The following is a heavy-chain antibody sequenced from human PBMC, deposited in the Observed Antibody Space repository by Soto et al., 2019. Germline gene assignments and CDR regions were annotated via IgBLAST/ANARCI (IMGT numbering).Heavy chain of an antibody. V-gene: IGHV3-23*01. Sequence: EVQLLESGGGLVQPGGSLRLSCAASGFTFSSHAMNWVRQAPGKGLEWVSVLSGSGGNIDYAGSVKGRFTISRDNSKNMSYLQMNSLRAEDTAVYYCAKDWGTEGYSVRAFDIWGQGTVVTVS. CDR2: LSGSGGNI. CDR1: GFTFSSHA. J-gene: IGHJ3*02. D-gene: IGHD2-15*01. CDR3: AKDWGTEGYSVRAFDI.